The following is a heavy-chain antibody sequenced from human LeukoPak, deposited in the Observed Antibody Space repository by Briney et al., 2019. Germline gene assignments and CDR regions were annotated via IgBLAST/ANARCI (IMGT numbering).Heavy chain of an antibody. V-gene: IGHV3-48*04. CDR3: ARGTGFDY. Sequence: GSLRLSCAASGFTFSSYSMNWVRQAPGKGLEWVSYISSSSSTIYYADSVKGRFTISRDNAKNSLYLQMNSLRAEDTAVYYCARGTGFDYWGQGTLVTVSS. CDR2: ISSSSSTI. CDR1: GFTFSSYS. J-gene: IGHJ4*02. D-gene: IGHD2-8*02.